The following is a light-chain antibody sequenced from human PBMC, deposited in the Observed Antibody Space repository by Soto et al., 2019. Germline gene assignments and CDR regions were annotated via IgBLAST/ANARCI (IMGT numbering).Light chain of an antibody. CDR2: DVS. CDR3: CSYAGRYVG. Sequence: QSALTQPASVSGSPGQPITISCTGTSSDVGGYDLVSWYQRHPGKAPKLIIYDVSKRPSGVPDRFSGSKSGNTASLTISGLQAEDEADYYCCSYAGRYVGFGGGTKLTVL. J-gene: IGLJ2*01. V-gene: IGLV2-23*02. CDR1: SSDVGGYDL.